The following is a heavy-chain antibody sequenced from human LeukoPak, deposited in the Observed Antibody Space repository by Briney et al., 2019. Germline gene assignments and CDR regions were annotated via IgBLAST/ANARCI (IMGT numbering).Heavy chain of an antibody. V-gene: IGHV4-38-2*02. J-gene: IGHJ4*02. CDR3: ARALVVPAALVDY. D-gene: IGHD2-2*01. CDR1: GYSISSGYY. CDR2: IYHSGST. Sequence: SETLSLTCTVSGYSISSGYYWGWIRQPPGKGLEWIGSIYHSGSTYYNPSLKSRVTISVDTSKNQFSLKLSSVTAADTAVYYCARALVVPAALVDYWGQGTLVAVSS.